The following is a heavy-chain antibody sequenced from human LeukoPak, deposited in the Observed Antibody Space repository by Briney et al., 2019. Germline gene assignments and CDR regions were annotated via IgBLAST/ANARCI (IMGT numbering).Heavy chain of an antibody. Sequence: GGSLRLSCAASGFTFDDYAMHWVRQAPGKGLEWVSGISWNSGSIGYADSVKGRFTISRDNAKNPLYLQMNSLRAEDTALYYCAKDLTLLRYSYYYYGMDVWGQGTTVTVSS. CDR1: GFTFDDYA. CDR2: ISWNSGSI. V-gene: IGHV3-9*01. CDR3: AKDLTLLRYSYYYYGMDV. D-gene: IGHD5-12*01. J-gene: IGHJ6*02.